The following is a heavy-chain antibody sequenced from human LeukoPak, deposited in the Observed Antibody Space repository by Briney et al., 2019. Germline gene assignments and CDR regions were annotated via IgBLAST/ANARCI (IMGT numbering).Heavy chain of an antibody. CDR2: INHSGST. CDR3: VRVDRVGQQRKLDY. V-gene: IGHV4-34*01. D-gene: IGHD6-13*01. CDR1: GGSFSGYY. Sequence: PSETLSLTCAVYGGSFSGYYWSWIRQPPGKGLEWIGEINHSGSTNYNPSLKSRVTISVDTSKNQFSLKLSSVTAADTAVYYCVRVDRVGQQRKLDYWGQGTLVTVSS. J-gene: IGHJ4*01.